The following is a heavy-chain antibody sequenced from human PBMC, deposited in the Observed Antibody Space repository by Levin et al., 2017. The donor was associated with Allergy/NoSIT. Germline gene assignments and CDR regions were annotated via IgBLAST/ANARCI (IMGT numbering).Heavy chain of an antibody. CDR3: ARGGSVVSDFDS. V-gene: IGHV3-30-3*01. D-gene: IGHD6-19*01. J-gene: IGHJ4*02. CDR2: LSYDGNSE. CDR1: GFILKNYA. Sequence: GESLKISCVASGFILKNYAMHWVRQVPGKGLEWVALLSYDGNSEDYADSVMGRFTISRDSSKSTLYLQLNSLRPDDTAVYYCARGGSVVSDFDSWGLGTPVTVSS.